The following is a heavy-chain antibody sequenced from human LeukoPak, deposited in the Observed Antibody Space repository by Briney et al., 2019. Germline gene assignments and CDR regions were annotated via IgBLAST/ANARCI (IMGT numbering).Heavy chain of an antibody. J-gene: IGHJ6*02. D-gene: IGHD3-10*01. CDR2: IYYSGSST. Sequence: SETLSLTCTVSGGSMSGFFWTWIRQPPGRELGWIGSIYYSGSSTKYNPSLKSRVTISVDTSKSQFSLNLNSATAADTAVYYCARTSRHFYGSGTNLTPWPAGMDVWGQGTTVTVSS. CDR1: GGSMSGFF. CDR3: ARTSRHFYGSGTNLTPWPAGMDV. V-gene: IGHV4-59*01.